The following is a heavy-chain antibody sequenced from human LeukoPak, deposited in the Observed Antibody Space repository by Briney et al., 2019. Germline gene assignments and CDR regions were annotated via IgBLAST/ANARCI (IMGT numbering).Heavy chain of an antibody. Sequence: GGSLRLSCAASGFTVSSNYMSWVRQAPGKGLEWVSVIYSGGGTYYADSVKGRFTISRDNSKNTLYLQMNSLRAEDTAVYYCARDRLGIAASLGAFDIWGQGTMVTVSS. V-gene: IGHV3-53*01. CDR1: GFTVSSNY. CDR3: ARDRLGIAASLGAFDI. J-gene: IGHJ3*02. CDR2: IYSGGGT. D-gene: IGHD6-13*01.